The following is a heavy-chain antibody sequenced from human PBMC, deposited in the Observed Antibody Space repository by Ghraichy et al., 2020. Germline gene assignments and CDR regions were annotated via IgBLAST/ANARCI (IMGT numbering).Heavy chain of an antibody. D-gene: IGHD3-3*01. CDR3: ARTYYDFWSGSYYYYGMDV. CDR2: IYYSGST. CDR1: GGSVSSGSYY. J-gene: IGHJ6*02. Sequence: SQTLSLTCTVSGGSVSSGSYYWSWIRQPPGKGLEWIGDIYYSGSTNYNPSLKSRVTISVDTSKNQFSLKLRSVTAADTAVYYCARTYYDFWSGSYYYYGMDVWGQGTTVTVSS. V-gene: IGHV4-61*01.